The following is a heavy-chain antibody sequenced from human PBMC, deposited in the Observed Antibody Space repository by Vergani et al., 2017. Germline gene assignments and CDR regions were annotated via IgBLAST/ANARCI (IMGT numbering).Heavy chain of an antibody. D-gene: IGHD6-19*01. CDR1: GFTFSSYG. V-gene: IGHV3-33*01. CDR3: AREAVAGGYFDY. J-gene: IGHJ4*02. Sequence: QVQLVESGGGVVQPGRSLRLSCAASGFTFSSYGMHWVRQAPGKGLEWVAVIWYDGSNKYYADSVKGRFTISRDNSKNTLYLQMNSLRAEDTAVYYCAREAVAGGYFDYWGQGTLVTVSS. CDR2: IWYDGSNK.